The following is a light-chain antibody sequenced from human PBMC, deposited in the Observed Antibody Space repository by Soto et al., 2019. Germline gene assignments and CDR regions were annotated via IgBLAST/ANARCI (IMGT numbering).Light chain of an antibody. J-gene: IGKJ2*01. Sequence: DVQMTQFPYTLSASVGGRVTITCRASQSVDTLLAWYQHKPGKAPKLLISAASNLESGVPSRFSGSGSGTQFTLTIRSLQPDDSATYDCQQYSHYTSFGQGTKLEL. V-gene: IGKV1-5*03. CDR2: AAS. CDR1: QSVDTL. CDR3: QQYSHYTS.